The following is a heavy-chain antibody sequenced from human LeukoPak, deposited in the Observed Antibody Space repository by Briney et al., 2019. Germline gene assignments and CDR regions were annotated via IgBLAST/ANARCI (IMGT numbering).Heavy chain of an antibody. CDR3: TGDPAGYAYGYSFFDY. CDR1: GFTFGDYA. D-gene: IGHD3-22*01. V-gene: IGHV3-49*03. CDR2: IRSETYGGTT. J-gene: IGHJ4*02. Sequence: GGSLRLSCTASGFTFGDYAMSWFRQAPGKGLEWVGFIRSETYGGTTEYAASVKGRFSISRDDSKSIAYLQMNSLKTEDTAVYFCTGDPAGYAYGYSFFDYWGQGTLVTVSS.